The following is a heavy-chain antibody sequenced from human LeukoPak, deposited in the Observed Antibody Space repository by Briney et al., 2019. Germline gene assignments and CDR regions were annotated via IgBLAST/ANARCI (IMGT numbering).Heavy chain of an antibody. Sequence: GGSLRLSCAASGFTLSSHYMSWVRQAPGKGLEWVSVIYSCGSTYYAASVTGGFTIYGDNAKNTRDREMNSLRAEDTAVYYCARGLDYWGQGTLVTVSS. J-gene: IGHJ4*02. CDR3: ARGLDY. CDR2: IYSCGST. CDR1: GFTLSSHY. V-gene: IGHV3-66*01.